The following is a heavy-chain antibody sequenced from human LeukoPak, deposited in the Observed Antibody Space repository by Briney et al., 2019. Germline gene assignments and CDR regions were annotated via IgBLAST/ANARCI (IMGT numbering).Heavy chain of an antibody. CDR3: ARNGGGSDYGDYGY. D-gene: IGHD4-17*01. Sequence: TGGSLRLSCAASGFTFSSYSMNWVRQAPGKGLEWVSSISSSSSYIYYADSVKGRFTISRDNAKNSLYLQMNSLRAEDTALYYCARNGGGSDYGDYGYWGQGTLVTVSS. V-gene: IGHV3-21*04. J-gene: IGHJ4*02. CDR1: GFTFSSYS. CDR2: ISSSSSYI.